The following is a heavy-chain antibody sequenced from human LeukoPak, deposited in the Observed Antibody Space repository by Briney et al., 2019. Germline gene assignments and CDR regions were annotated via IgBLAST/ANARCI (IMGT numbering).Heavy chain of an antibody. V-gene: IGHV3-74*01. Sequence: GGSLRLSCAVSGFTFSSYWMHWVRQAPGKGLVWVSRIDRDGSRINYADSVKGRFTISRDNGKDTLFLQMNSLRAEDAAVYYCVRGNDYGGPHYWGQGTLVTVSS. CDR1: GFTFSSYW. CDR2: IDRDGSRI. CDR3: VRGNDYGGPHY. J-gene: IGHJ4*02. D-gene: IGHD4-23*01.